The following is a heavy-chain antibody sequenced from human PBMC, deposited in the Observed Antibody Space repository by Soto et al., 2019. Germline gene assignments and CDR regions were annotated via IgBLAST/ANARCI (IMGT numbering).Heavy chain of an antibody. Sequence: PVGSRSLSCAASGFTFTRYSVNWVRQAPGKGLEWVSSISSTTNYIYYGDSMKGRFTISRDNAKNSLYLEMNSLRAEVTAVYYCARESEDLTSNFDYWGQGTLVTVSS. V-gene: IGHV3-21*06. J-gene: IGHJ4*02. CDR2: ISSTTNYI. CDR1: GFTFTRYS. CDR3: ARESEDLTSNFDY.